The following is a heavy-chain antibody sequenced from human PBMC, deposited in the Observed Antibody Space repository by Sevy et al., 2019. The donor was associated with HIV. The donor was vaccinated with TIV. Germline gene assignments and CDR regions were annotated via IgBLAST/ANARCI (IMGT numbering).Heavy chain of an antibody. Sequence: GGSLRLSCAASGFTFSSYEMNWVRQAPGKGLEWVSYISSSGSTIYYADSVKGRFTISRDNAKNSRYLQMNSLRAEDTAVYYCASEIAAAGETPFDYWGQGTLVTVSS. V-gene: IGHV3-48*03. CDR1: GFTFSSYE. CDR3: ASEIAAAGETPFDY. CDR2: ISSSGSTI. J-gene: IGHJ4*02. D-gene: IGHD6-13*01.